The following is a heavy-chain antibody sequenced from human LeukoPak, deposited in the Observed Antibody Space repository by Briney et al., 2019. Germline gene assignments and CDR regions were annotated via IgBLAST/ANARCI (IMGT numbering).Heavy chain of an antibody. V-gene: IGHV4-34*01. CDR2: INHSGST. CDR3: ARVTTYGWFDP. J-gene: IGHJ5*02. CDR1: GFTFSSSY. Sequence: PGGSLRLSCAVSGFTFSSSYMNWVRQAPGKGLEWVGEINHSGSTNYNPSLKSRVTISVDTSKNQFSLKLSSVTAADTAVYYCARVTTYGWFDPWGQGTLVTVSS. D-gene: IGHD4-17*01.